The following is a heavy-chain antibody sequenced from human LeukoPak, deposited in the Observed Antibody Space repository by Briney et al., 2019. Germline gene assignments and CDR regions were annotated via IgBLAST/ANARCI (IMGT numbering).Heavy chain of an antibody. Sequence: GASLRPSCAASGFSVSNNYMSLLHPAPGKGLEWVSVIYSGGSTYYAASVKGRFTIPRDNSKNTLYLQMNSLRAEDTAVYYCARDLRSGVGSHFDYWGQGTLVTVSS. CDR3: ARDLRSGVGSHFDY. D-gene: IGHD1-26*01. CDR2: IYSGGST. J-gene: IGHJ4*02. V-gene: IGHV3-66*02. CDR1: GFSVSNNY.